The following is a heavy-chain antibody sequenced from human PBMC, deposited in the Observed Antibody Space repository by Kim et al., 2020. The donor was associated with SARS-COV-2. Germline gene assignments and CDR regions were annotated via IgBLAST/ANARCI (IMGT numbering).Heavy chain of an antibody. D-gene: IGHD3-9*01. Sequence: ASVKVSCKASGYTFTSYDINWVRQATGQGLEWMGWMNPNSGNTGYAQKFQGRVTMTRNTSISTAYMELSSLRSEDTAVYYCARIRWGYFDWLPSTGFDYWGQGTLVTVSS. J-gene: IGHJ4*02. CDR3: ARIRWGYFDWLPSTGFDY. CDR1: GYTFTSYD. V-gene: IGHV1-8*01. CDR2: MNPNSGNT.